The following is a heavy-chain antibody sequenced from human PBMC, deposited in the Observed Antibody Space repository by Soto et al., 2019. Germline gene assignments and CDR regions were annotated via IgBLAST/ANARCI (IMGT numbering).Heavy chain of an antibody. CDR2: ISGSGGST. CDR3: AKDPFGDLSYYSDF. J-gene: IGHJ4*02. Sequence: EVQLLESGGALVQPGGSLRLYCAASGFSFSSYAMTWVRQAPGKGLEWVSTISGSGGSTYFADSVKGRFTISRDNSKDTLYLQMDSLSADDTALYYCAKDPFGDLSYYSDFWGQGSLVTVSS. D-gene: IGHD3-10*01. V-gene: IGHV3-23*01. CDR1: GFSFSSYA.